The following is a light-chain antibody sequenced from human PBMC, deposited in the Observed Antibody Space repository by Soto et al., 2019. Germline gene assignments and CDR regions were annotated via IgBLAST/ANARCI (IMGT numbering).Light chain of an antibody. CDR1: SSDVGAYNF. V-gene: IGLV2-14*01. CDR3: SSYTSSSTRV. J-gene: IGLJ1*01. CDR2: EVN. Sequence: QSALTQPASVSGSPGQSITISCTGTSSDVGAYNFVSWYQQYPGKAPKVMIYEVNNRPSGVSNRFSGSKSGNTASLTISGLQAEDEADYYCSSYTSSSTRVFGTGTKLTVL.